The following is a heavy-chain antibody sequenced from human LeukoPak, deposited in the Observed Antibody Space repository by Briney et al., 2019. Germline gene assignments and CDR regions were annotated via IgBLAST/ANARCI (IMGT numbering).Heavy chain of an antibody. CDR2: INSDGSST. CDR3: ARVGGDGYDPLRL. V-gene: IGHV3-74*01. CDR1: GFTFSSYW. J-gene: IGHJ4*02. Sequence: PGGSLRLSCAASGFTFSSYWMHWVRQAPGKGLVWVSRINSDGSSTSYADSVKGRFTISRDNAKNTLYLQMNSLRAEDTAVYYCARVGGDGYDPLRLWGQGTLVTVSS. D-gene: IGHD5-24*01.